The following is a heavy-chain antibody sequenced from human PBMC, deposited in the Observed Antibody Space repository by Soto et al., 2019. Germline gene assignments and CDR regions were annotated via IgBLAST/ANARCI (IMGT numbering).Heavy chain of an antibody. Sequence: SETLSLTCTVSGGSISSYYWSWIRQPPGKGLEWIGYIHYSGSTNYNPSLNSRVTMSVDTSKSQFSLKVSSVTAADTALYYCARQGFGQLHGLVDVWGPGTTVTVSS. CDR3: ARQGFGQLHGLVDV. J-gene: IGHJ6*02. D-gene: IGHD3-10*01. CDR1: GGSISSYY. V-gene: IGHV4-59*08. CDR2: IHYSGST.